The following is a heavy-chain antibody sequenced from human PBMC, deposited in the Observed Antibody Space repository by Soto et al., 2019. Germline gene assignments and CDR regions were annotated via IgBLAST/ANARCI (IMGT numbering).Heavy chain of an antibody. D-gene: IGHD3-22*01. J-gene: IGHJ5*02. CDR3: AHSLIGYYYDSSGSNWFDP. V-gene: IGHV2-5*02. CDR1: WFPHHTSGGG. CDR2: IYWDDDK. Sequence: SGASRGEPTQNLPLACPFSWFPHHTSGGGVGWIPQPPGKALEWLALIYWDDDKRYSPSLKSRLTITKDTSKNQVVLTMTNMDPVDTATYYCAHSLIGYYYDSSGSNWFDPWGQGTLVTVSS.